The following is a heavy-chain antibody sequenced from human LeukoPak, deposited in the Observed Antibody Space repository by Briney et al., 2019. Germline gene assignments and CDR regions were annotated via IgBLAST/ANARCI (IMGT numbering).Heavy chain of an antibody. Sequence: GGSLRLSCAASGFTFISYSMNWVRQAPGKGLEWVSSISSSSSYIYYADSVKGRFTISRDNAKNSLYLQMNSLRAEDTAVYYCAKRGIAEAASFDYWGQGTLVTVSS. CDR2: ISSSSSYI. V-gene: IGHV3-21*04. CDR1: GFTFISYS. D-gene: IGHD6-13*01. J-gene: IGHJ4*02. CDR3: AKRGIAEAASFDY.